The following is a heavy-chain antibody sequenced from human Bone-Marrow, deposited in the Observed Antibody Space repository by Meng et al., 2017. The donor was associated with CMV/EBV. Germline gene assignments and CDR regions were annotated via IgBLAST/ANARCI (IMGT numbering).Heavy chain of an antibody. Sequence: SETLSLTCTVSGGSVSSGSYYWSWIRQPPGKGLEWIGYIYYSGSTNYNPSPKSRVTISVDTSKNQFSLKLSSVTAADTAVYYCARLGYSGGYYYYGMDVWGQGPTVTVSS. D-gene: IGHD2-15*01. CDR3: ARLGYSGGYYYYGMDV. CDR2: IYYSGST. V-gene: IGHV4-61*01. CDR1: GGSVSSGSYY. J-gene: IGHJ6*02.